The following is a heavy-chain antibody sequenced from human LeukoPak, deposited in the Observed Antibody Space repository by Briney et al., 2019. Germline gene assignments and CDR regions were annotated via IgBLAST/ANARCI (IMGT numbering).Heavy chain of an antibody. CDR3: AKYCSSTSCYTQGFDP. V-gene: IGHV4-34*01. D-gene: IGHD2-2*02. J-gene: IGHJ5*02. CDR2: INHSGST. Sequence: SETLSLTCAVYGGSFSGYYWSWIRQPPGKGLGWIGEINHSGSTNYNPSLKSRVTISVDTSKNQFSLKLSSVTAADTAVYYCAKYCSSTSCYTQGFDPWGQGTLVTVSS. CDR1: GGSFSGYY.